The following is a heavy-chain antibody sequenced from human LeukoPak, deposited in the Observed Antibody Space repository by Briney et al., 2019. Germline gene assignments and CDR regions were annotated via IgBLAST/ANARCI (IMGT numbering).Heavy chain of an antibody. D-gene: IGHD6-19*01. V-gene: IGHV3-23*01. Sequence: GGSLRLSCAASGFTFSNYAMIWVRQAPGKGLEWVSALSGSGGSTYYADSVKGRFSISRDNSRNTLYLQMSSLRAEDTAVYYCAKGPLTEVAGTTWDYWGQGTLVTVSS. CDR1: GFTFSNYA. CDR2: LSGSGGST. CDR3: AKGPLTEVAGTTWDY. J-gene: IGHJ4*01.